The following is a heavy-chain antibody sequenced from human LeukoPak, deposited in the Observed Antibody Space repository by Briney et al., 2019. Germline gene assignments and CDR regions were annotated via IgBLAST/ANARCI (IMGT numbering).Heavy chain of an antibody. D-gene: IGHD4-11*01. CDR2: IYYSGST. V-gene: IGHV4-31*03. CDR3: ARSGESDYSNYD. CDR1: GGSISSGGYY. Sequence: SETLSLTCTVSGGSISSGGYYWSWIRQHPGKGLEWIGYIYYSGSTYYNPSLKSRVTISVDTSKNQLSLKLSSVTAADTAVYYCARSGESDYSNYDWGQGTLVTVSS. J-gene: IGHJ4*02.